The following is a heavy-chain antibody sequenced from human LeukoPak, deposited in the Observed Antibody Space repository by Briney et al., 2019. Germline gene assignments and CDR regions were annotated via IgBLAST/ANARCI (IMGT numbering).Heavy chain of an antibody. V-gene: IGHV1-18*01. CDR1: GYTFTSYG. D-gene: IGHD5-18*01. Sequence: ASVKVSCKASGYTFTSYGISWVRQAPGQGLEWMGWISAYNGNTNYAQKLQGRVTMTTDTSTSTAYMELRSLRSDDTAVYYCARLSEVGDTAMVPDYWGQGTLVTVSS. CDR3: ARLSEVGDTAMVPDY. J-gene: IGHJ4*02. CDR2: ISAYNGNT.